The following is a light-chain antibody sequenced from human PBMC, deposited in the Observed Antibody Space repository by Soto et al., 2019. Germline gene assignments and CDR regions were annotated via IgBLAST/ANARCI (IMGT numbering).Light chain of an antibody. Sequence: QSALTQPASVSGSPGQSITISCTGTSSDVATYNLVSWYQQRPGTAPQLIIYEVTKRPSGVSTRFSGSQSGNTASLTISGLQADDEADYYCCSRVFGGGTKLTVL. CDR1: SSDVATYNL. CDR2: EVT. CDR3: CSRV. V-gene: IGLV2-23*02. J-gene: IGLJ3*02.